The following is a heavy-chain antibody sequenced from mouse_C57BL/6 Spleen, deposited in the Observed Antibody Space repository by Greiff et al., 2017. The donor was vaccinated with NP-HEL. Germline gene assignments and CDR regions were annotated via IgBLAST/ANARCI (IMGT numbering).Heavy chain of an antibody. D-gene: IGHD2-2*01. V-gene: IGHV1-26*01. J-gene: IGHJ3*01. CDR1: GYTFTDYY. Sequence: VQLQQSGPELVKPGASVKISCKASGYTFTDYYMNWVKQSHGKSLEWIGDINPNNGGTSYNQKFKGKATLTVDKSSSTAYMELRSLTSEDSAVYYCARGGGLRAWGQGTLVTVSA. CDR3: ARGGGLRA. CDR2: INPNNGGT.